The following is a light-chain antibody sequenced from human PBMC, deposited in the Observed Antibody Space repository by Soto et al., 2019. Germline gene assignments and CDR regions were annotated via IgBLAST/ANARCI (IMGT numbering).Light chain of an antibody. CDR3: AAWDDSLNGMI. Sequence: QSVLTQPPSASGTPGQRVTISCSGSSSNIGSNTVNWYQQLPGTAPKLLIYSNSLRPSGVPDRFSASKSGTSASLAIGGLQSADEADYHCAAWDDSLNGMIFGGGTKLTVL. J-gene: IGLJ2*01. CDR2: SNS. V-gene: IGLV1-44*01. CDR1: SSNIGSNT.